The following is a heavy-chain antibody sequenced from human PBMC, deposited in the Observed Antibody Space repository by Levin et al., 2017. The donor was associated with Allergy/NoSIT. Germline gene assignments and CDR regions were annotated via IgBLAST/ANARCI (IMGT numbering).Heavy chain of an antibody. Sequence: PGESLKISCAASGFTFSSYSMNWVRQAPGKGLEWVSSIISSSTYINYADSVKGRFTISRDNAKNSLFLQMNSLRAEDTAVYYCARDRYTTRLNYGLDVWGQGTTVTVSS. D-gene: IGHD2-2*02. V-gene: IGHV3-21*01. CDR2: IISSSTYI. CDR1: GFTFSSYS. CDR3: ARDRYTTRLNYGLDV. J-gene: IGHJ6*02.